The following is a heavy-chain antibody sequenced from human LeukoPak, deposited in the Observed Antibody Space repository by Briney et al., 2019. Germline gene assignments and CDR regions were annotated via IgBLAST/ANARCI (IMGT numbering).Heavy chain of an antibody. Sequence: PSETLSLTCAVYGGSFSGYYWSWIRQPPGKGLEWIGEINHSGSTNYNPSLKSRVTISVDTSKNQFSLKLSFVTAAGTAVYYCARAGTSRRKTDYWGQGTLVTVSS. CDR3: ARAGTSRRKTDY. D-gene: IGHD2-2*01. V-gene: IGHV4-34*01. CDR2: INHSGST. J-gene: IGHJ4*02. CDR1: GGSFSGYY.